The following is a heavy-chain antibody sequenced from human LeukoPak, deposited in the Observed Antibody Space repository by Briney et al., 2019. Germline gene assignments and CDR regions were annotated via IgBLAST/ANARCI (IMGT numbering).Heavy chain of an antibody. V-gene: IGHV4-61*02. J-gene: IGHJ4*02. D-gene: IGHD5-18*01. Sequence: PSETLSLTCTVSGGSISSGSYYWSWIRQPAGKGLEWIGRIYTSGGTNYNPSLKSRVTISVDTSKNQFSLKLSSVTAADTAVYYCARNQDTSWYFDYWGQGTLVTVSS. CDR1: GGSISSGSYY. CDR3: ARNQDTSWYFDY. CDR2: IYTSGGT.